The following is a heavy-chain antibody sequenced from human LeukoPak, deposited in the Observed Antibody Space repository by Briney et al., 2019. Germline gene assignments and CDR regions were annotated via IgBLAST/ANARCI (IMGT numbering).Heavy chain of an antibody. J-gene: IGHJ4*02. Sequence: ASVKVSCKASGYTFTSSDINWVRQAPGQGLEWMGWMNPNSGKTGSARKFQGRVTMTKNISISTAYIEVSSLGYEDTATYYCARGRPGLASAGTYDFWGQGTLITVSS. CDR2: MNPNSGKT. CDR3: ARGRPGLASAGTYDF. V-gene: IGHV1-8*01. CDR1: GYTFTSSD. D-gene: IGHD6-13*01.